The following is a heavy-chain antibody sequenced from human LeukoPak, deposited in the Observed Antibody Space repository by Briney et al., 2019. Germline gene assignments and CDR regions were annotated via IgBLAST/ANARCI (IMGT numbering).Heavy chain of an antibody. CDR1: GGSISSSSYY. D-gene: IGHD3-10*01. CDR2: IYYSGST. V-gene: IGHV4-39*02. Sequence: PSETLSLTCTVSGGSISSSSYYWGWIRQPPGKGLEWIGRIYYSGSTYYNPSLKSRVTISVDTSKNQFSLKLSSVTAADTAVYYCARDRYGSRNYYDGYFDLWGRGTLVTVSS. J-gene: IGHJ2*01. CDR3: ARDRYGSRNYYDGYFDL.